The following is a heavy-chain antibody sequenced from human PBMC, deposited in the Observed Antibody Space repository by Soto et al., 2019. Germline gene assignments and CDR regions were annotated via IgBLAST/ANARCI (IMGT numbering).Heavy chain of an antibody. J-gene: IGHJ4*02. CDR3: ARNSWNAPPAFDF. CDR1: GNNVSTNSAG. V-gene: IGHV6-1*01. D-gene: IGHD1-1*01. Sequence: PSQTLSLTCVISGNNVSTNSAGWNWIRQSPSRGLEWLGRTYYRSKWNNDYAASVKGRINVNPDTPKNQFSLHLHSVTPEDTGVYYCARNSWNAPPAFDFWGQGIQVTVS. CDR2: TYYRSKWNN.